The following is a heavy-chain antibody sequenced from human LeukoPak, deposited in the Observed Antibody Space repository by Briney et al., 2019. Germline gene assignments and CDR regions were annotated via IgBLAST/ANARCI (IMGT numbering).Heavy chain of an antibody. Sequence: SVKVSCKASGGTFSSYAISWVRQAPGQGLEWMGGIIPIFGTANYAQKFQGRVTITTDESTSTAYMELSSLRSEDTAVYYCARGVTRDAGYYYYYMDVWGKGTTVTVSS. CDR1: GGTFSSYA. J-gene: IGHJ6*03. CDR3: ARGVTRDAGYYYYYMDV. D-gene: IGHD2-21*02. CDR2: IIPIFGTA. V-gene: IGHV1-69*05.